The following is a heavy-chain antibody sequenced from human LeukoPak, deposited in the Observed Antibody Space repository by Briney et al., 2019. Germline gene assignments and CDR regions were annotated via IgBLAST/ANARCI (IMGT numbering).Heavy chain of an antibody. CDR3: ARSYYGDYHWFDP. V-gene: IGHV4-34*01. Sequence: PSETLSLTCAASGGSFSGYYWSWIRQPPGKGLELIGEINHIGITNYNPSLKSRATISVNTTKNQLVLKLSAVTTADTAVYYCARSYYGDYHWFDPWGQGTLVSVSS. D-gene: IGHD4-17*01. CDR1: GGSFSGYY. J-gene: IGHJ5*02. CDR2: INHIGIT.